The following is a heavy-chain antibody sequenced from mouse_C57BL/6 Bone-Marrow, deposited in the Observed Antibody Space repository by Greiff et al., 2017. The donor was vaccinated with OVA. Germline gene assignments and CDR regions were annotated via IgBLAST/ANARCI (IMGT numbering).Heavy chain of an antibody. D-gene: IGHD1-1*01. CDR1: GYTFTSYW. J-gene: IGHJ3*01. Sequence: QVQLQQPGAELVKPGASVKLSCKASGYTFTSYWMHWVKQRLGQGLEWIGMIHPNSGSTNYNEKFKSKATLTVDKSSSTAYMQLSSLTSEDSAVYYCARYLTTVVTTRGFAYWGQGTLVTVSA. CDR2: IHPNSGST. CDR3: ARYLTTVVTTRGFAY. V-gene: IGHV1-64*01.